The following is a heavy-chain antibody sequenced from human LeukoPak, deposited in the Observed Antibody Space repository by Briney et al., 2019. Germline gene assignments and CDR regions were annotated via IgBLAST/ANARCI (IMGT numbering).Heavy chain of an antibody. Sequence: PSETLSLTCTVSGGSIRSGSFYWGWIRQPPGKGLEWIGSVYYSGNTYYNPSHKSRVTISVDTSKSQFSLKLSSVTAADRAVYYCARLSEAMVDYWGQGTLVTVSS. CDR3: ARLSEAMVDY. CDR2: VYYSGNT. V-gene: IGHV4-39*01. CDR1: GGSIRSGSFY. J-gene: IGHJ4*02. D-gene: IGHD5-18*01.